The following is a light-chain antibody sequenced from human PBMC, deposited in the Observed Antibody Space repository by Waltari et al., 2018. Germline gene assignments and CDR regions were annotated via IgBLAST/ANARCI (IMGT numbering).Light chain of an antibody. J-gene: IGKJ1*01. CDR2: LGS. V-gene: IGKV2-28*01. Sequence: DIVMTQSPLSLPVTPGEPASISCRSSQSLLHSNGYNYLDWYLQKPGQPPQPLIYLGSNRAAGVPDRFSGSGSGTDFTLKISRVEAEDVGVYYCMQALQTLWTFGQGTKVEIK. CDR3: MQALQTLWT. CDR1: QSLLHSNGYNY.